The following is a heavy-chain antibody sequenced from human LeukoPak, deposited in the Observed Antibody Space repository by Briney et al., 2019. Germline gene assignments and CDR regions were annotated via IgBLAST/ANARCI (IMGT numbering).Heavy chain of an antibody. Sequence: GSLRLSCAASGFTFNSYSMNWVRQAPGKGLEWVSSISSSSSSIYYADSVKGRFTISRDNAKNSLYLQMNSLRAEDTAVYYCARASGDIVETATMGSYWGQGTLVTVSS. CDR2: ISSSSSSI. D-gene: IGHD5-18*01. CDR3: ARASGDIVETATMGSY. V-gene: IGHV3-21*01. J-gene: IGHJ4*02. CDR1: GFTFNSYS.